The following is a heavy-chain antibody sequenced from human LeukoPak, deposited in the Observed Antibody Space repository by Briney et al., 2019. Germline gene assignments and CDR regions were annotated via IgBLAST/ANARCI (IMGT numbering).Heavy chain of an antibody. Sequence: ASVKVSCKASGYTFTGYYVYWVRQAPGQGLEWMGWINPNSGDTNYAQKFQGRVTMTRDTSISTAYMELSSLRSDDTAMYYCARMWSTATSGWNWFDPWGQGTLVTVSS. V-gene: IGHV1-2*02. CDR1: GYTFTGYY. J-gene: IGHJ5*02. CDR2: INPNSGDT. D-gene: IGHD6-13*01. CDR3: ARMWSTATSGWNWFDP.